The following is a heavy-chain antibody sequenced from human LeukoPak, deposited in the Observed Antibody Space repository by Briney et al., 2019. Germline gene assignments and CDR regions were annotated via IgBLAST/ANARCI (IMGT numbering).Heavy chain of an antibody. CDR2: IRGESDYI. V-gene: IGHV3-21*06. CDR3: VREHYDFFLDY. CDR1: GSIFNTHA. D-gene: IGHD3-3*01. J-gene: IGHJ4*02. Sequence: GGSLRLSCAGSGSIFNTHAMHWVRQPPGKGLEWVSSIRGESDYIYYRDSVKGRFTISRDNAKNSLYLQMNRLRVEDTAVYFCVREHYDFFLDYWGQGTLVTVSS.